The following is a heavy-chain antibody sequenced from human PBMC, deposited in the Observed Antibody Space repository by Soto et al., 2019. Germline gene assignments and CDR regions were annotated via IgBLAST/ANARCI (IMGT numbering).Heavy chain of an antibody. CDR3: ASGVYDFWSGSYYYYYMDV. Sequence: SETLSLTCTVSGGSISSYYWSWIRQPPGKGLEWIGYIYYSGSTNYNPSLKSRVTISVDTSKNQFSLKLSSVTAADTAVYYCASGVYDFWSGSYYYYYMDVWGKGTTVTVS. V-gene: IGHV4-59*08. J-gene: IGHJ6*03. D-gene: IGHD3-3*01. CDR2: IYYSGST. CDR1: GGSISSYY.